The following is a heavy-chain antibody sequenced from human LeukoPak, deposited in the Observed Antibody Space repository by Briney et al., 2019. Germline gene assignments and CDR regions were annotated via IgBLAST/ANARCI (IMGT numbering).Heavy chain of an antibody. CDR2: ISGGSDYT. V-gene: IGHV3-21*01. J-gene: IGHJ3*01. Sequence: GGSLRLSCTTSGFTFSDYTMAWVRQAPGKGLEWVSSISGGSDYTYYADSLKGRFAISRDNAKNSLYLQMNSLRADDTAVFYCARGEDDYGDYDAFDLWGQGTLVTVSS. D-gene: IGHD4-17*01. CDR1: GFTFSDYT. CDR3: ARGEDDYGDYDAFDL.